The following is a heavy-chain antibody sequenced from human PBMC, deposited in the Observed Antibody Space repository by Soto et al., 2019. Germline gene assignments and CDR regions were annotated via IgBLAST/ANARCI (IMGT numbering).Heavy chain of an antibody. CDR3: ARHRGNYYYMDV. V-gene: IGHV4-39*01. CDR2: IYYSGST. Sequence: QLQLQESGPGLVKPSETLSLTCTVSGGSISSSSYYWGWIRQAPGKGLEWIGSIYYSGSTYYNPSLKSRVTISVDTSKNQFSLKLSSVTAADTAVYYCARHRGNYYYMDVWGKGTTVTVSS. CDR1: GGSISSSSYY. J-gene: IGHJ6*03.